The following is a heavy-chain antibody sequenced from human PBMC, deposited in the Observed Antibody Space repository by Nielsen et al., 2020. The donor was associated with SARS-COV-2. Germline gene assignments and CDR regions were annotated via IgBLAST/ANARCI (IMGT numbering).Heavy chain of an antibody. CDR1: GFTFSSYA. V-gene: IGHV3-23*01. Sequence: GGSLRLSCAASGFTFSSYAMSWVRQAPGRGLEWVSAISGSGGSTYYADSVKGRFTISRDNSKNTLYLQMNSLRAEDTAVYYCAKHSSSWPLSLFDYWGQGTLVTVSS. J-gene: IGHJ4*02. CDR2: ISGSGGST. D-gene: IGHD6-13*01. CDR3: AKHSSSWPLSLFDY.